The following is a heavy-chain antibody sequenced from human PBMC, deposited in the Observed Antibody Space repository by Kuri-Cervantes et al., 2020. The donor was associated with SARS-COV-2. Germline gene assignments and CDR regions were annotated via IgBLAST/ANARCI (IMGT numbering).Heavy chain of an antibody. Sequence: GESLKISCAASGFSFGSYTMTWVRQAPGKGLEWVSSISTSSSYIYYTDSVKGRFTLSRDNAKNMLFLQMNSLRAEDTAVYYCVRDGDHWNFDYWGQGTLVTVSS. J-gene: IGHJ4*02. V-gene: IGHV3-21*01. CDR3: VRDGDHWNFDY. CDR1: GFSFGSYT. D-gene: IGHD1-1*01. CDR2: ISTSSSYI.